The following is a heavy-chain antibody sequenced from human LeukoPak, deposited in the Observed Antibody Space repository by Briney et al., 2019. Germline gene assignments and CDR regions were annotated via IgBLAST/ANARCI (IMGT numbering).Heavy chain of an antibody. CDR1: GFTFTDHP. V-gene: IGHV3-69-1*01. CDR2: IGGDGIA. CDR3: AKDRANWAIDD. J-gene: IGHJ4*02. D-gene: IGHD3-16*01. Sequence: PGESLRLSCVASGFTFTDHPMNWVRQAPGKGLEWISYIGGDGIAFYADSVKGRFTASKDDARKSMCLQMNSLRVEDTAVYYCAKDRANWAIDDWGQGTQVTVSS.